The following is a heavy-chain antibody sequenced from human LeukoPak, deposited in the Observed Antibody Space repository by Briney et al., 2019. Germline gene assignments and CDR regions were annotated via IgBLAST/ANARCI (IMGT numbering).Heavy chain of an antibody. V-gene: IGHV3-23*01. CDR1: GFIFSSHA. CDR2: IGGSGSSR. D-gene: IGHD3-3*02. Sequence: PGGSLRLSCAASGFIFSSHAMNWVRQAPGKGLEWVSAIGGSGSSRSYADSVKGRFAISRDNSKNTLYLQMNSLRAEDTAVYYCAKDDRVLISWRGYYFDYWGQGTLVTVSS. J-gene: IGHJ4*02. CDR3: AKDDRVLISWRGYYFDY.